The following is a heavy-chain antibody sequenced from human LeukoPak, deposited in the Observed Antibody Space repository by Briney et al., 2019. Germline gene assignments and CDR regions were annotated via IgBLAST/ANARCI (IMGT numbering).Heavy chain of an antibody. CDR1: GFTFSSYR. CDR2: ISYDGSNK. Sequence: GGSLRLSCAASGFTFSSYRMHWVRRAPGRGLEWLAVISYDGSNKYYADSVKGRFTISRDNSKNTLYLQMKSLRAEDTAVYYCAKDSMTETAPGDYWGQGTLVTVSS. J-gene: IGHJ4*02. CDR3: AKDSMTETAPGDY. D-gene: IGHD5-18*01. V-gene: IGHV3-30*18.